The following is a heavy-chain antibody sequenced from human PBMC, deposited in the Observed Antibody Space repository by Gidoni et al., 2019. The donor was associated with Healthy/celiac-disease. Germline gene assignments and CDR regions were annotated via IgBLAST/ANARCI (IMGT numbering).Heavy chain of an antibody. CDR2: INPSGGST. V-gene: IGHV1-46*01. Sequence: QVQLVQSGAEVKKPGASVKVSCKASGYTFTSYYMHWVRQAPGQGLEWMGIINPSGGSTSYAQKFQGRVTMTRDTSTSTVYMELSSLRSEDTAVYYCARDMGPATLRPVFDYWGQGTLVTVSS. CDR1: GYTFTSYY. J-gene: IGHJ4*02. D-gene: IGHD6-25*01. CDR3: ARDMGPATLRPVFDY.